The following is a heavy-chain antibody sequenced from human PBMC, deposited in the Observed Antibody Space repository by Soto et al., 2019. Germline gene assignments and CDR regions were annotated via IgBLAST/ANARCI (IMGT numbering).Heavy chain of an antibody. CDR1: GYTFISYG. J-gene: IGHJ4*02. Sequence: QFHLVQSGAEVKKPGASVKVSCKPSGYTFISYGITCVRQAPGQGLEWMGWISPYNGDTNYAQKVQGRVTVTTDTSARTAYMELRGLRSDDTAVYYCATAGGKGYFDYWGQGTLVTVSS. CDR3: ATAGGKGYFDY. D-gene: IGHD2-15*01. CDR2: ISPYNGDT. V-gene: IGHV1-18*04.